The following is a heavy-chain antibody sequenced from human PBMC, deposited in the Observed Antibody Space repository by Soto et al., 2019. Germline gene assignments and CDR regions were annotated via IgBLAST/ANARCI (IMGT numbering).Heavy chain of an antibody. CDR1: GYTFTGNH. D-gene: IGHD2-2*01. CDR2: INPTTGGT. Sequence: VKVSCKASGYTFTGNHMHWVRQAPGQGLEWMALINPTTGGTNYAQKFQGRVTMTWDTSISKAYMELTRLTSDDTAMYYCARGYGSSIDCAQYFDY. CDR3: ARGYGSSIDCAQYFDY. V-gene: IGHV1-2*02. J-gene: IGHJ4*01.